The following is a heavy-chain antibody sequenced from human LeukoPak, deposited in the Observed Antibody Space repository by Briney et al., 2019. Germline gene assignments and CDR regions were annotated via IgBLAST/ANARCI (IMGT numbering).Heavy chain of an antibody. CDR2: IYYSGST. CDR3: AKRDDSGGNLVDL. Sequence: SETLSLTCTVSGGSIRSGSHYWVWLRQPPGKGLEWIGSIYYSGSTYYNSSLENRVTISIDTSKNHFSLRLRSLSAADTSVYYCAKRDDSGGNLVDLWGQGTLVTVSP. D-gene: IGHD3-22*01. J-gene: IGHJ4*02. CDR1: GGSIRSGSHY. V-gene: IGHV4-39*02.